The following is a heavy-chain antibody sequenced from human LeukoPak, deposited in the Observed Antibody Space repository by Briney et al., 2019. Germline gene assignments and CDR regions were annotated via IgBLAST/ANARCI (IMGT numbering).Heavy chain of an antibody. CDR1: GGSMKNYY. Sequence: PSETLSLTCTVSGGSMKNYYGSWIRQAPGKGLEWIAYIYYTGSTYYNPSLKSRATMSVDTSVNQFSLRLNSVTAADTAVYYCARHISGGATLDWGQGTLVTVSS. V-gene: IGHV4-59*08. CDR2: IYYTGST. CDR3: ARHISGGATLD. D-gene: IGHD6-19*01. J-gene: IGHJ4*02.